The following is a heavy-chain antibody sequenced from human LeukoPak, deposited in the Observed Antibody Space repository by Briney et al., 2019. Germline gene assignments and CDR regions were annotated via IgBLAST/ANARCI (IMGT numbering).Heavy chain of an antibody. V-gene: IGHV3-23*01. CDR2: ISGSGGST. CDR3: AKAPIRYCSGGSCYLDY. J-gene: IGHJ4*02. CDR1: GFTFSSYA. D-gene: IGHD2-15*01. Sequence: GGSLRLSCAASGFTFSSYALSWVRQAPGKGLEWVSGISGSGGSTYYADSVKGRFTISRDNSKNTLYLQMNSLRAEDTAVYYCAKAPIRYCSGGSCYLDYWGQGTLVTVSS.